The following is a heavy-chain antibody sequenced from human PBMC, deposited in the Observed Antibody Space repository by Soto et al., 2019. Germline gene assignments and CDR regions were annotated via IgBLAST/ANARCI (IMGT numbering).Heavy chain of an antibody. D-gene: IGHD1-26*01. Sequence: QVQLVESGGGVVQPGRSLRLSCAASGFTFSTYAMHWVRQAPGKGLEWVALMSYDGSNEYYADSVKGRFTISRDNSKNTLYLQMKSLRPEDTAVYYGAKDGSDNFDYGGQGTLFTVSS. CDR1: GFTFSTYA. CDR2: MSYDGSNE. J-gene: IGHJ4*02. V-gene: IGHV3-30*18. CDR3: AKDGSDNFDY.